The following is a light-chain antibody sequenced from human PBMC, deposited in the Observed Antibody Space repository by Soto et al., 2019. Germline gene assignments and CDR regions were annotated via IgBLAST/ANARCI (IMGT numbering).Light chain of an antibody. CDR3: NSYTSNNTYV. V-gene: IGLV2-14*03. Sequence: QSALTQPASVSGSPGQAITISCSGTSSDVGAFNYVSWYQQHPGKAPKLMIYDVSNRPSGVSNRFSGSKSGNTASLTISGLRAXDEADYYCNSYTSNNTYVFGTGTKLTVL. CDR2: DVS. J-gene: IGLJ1*01. CDR1: SSDVGAFNY.